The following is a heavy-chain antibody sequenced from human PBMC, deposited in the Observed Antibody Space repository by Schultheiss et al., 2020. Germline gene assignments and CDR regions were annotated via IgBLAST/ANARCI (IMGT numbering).Heavy chain of an antibody. CDR3: VRLGSYFDTSGPGDY. CDR1: GFTFSNFW. V-gene: IGHV3-7*01. CDR2: IKADGTEK. Sequence: GGSLRLSCAASGFTFSNFWMSWVRQDPGKGLEWVANIKADGTEKYYVDSLKGRFSISRDNSKNSLYLQLNSLRAEDTAVYYCVRLGSYFDTSGPGDYWGQGTLVTVSS. J-gene: IGHJ4*02. D-gene: IGHD3-10*01.